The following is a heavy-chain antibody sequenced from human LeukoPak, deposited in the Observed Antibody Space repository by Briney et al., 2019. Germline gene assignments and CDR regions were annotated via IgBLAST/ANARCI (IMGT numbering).Heavy chain of an antibody. D-gene: IGHD3-22*01. CDR3: ARASGSGYYANTLDFDY. J-gene: IGHJ4*02. CDR1: GFTFTTYN. Sequence: GGSLRLSCAASGFTFTTYNMNWVRQAPGKGLEWVSSISSNSKYIYYADSVKSRFTISRDNAKNSLYLQMNSLRVEDAAVYYCARASGSGYYANTLDFDYWGQGTLVTVSS. V-gene: IGHV3-21*01. CDR2: ISSNSKYI.